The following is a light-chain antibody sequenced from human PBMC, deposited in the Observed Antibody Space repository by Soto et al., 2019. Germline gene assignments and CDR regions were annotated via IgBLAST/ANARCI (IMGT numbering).Light chain of an antibody. CDR1: QSVNSH. CDR3: QHYGSSPST. J-gene: IGKJ1*01. CDR2: GAS. Sequence: IVMTQSPATLPVSPGERATLSCRTSQSVNSHLAWYQHKPGQAPRLLIYGASSRATGIPTRFSGSGSGTEFTLTIDSLQSEDFAVYYCQHYGSSPSTFGRGTKVEIK. V-gene: IGKV3-15*01.